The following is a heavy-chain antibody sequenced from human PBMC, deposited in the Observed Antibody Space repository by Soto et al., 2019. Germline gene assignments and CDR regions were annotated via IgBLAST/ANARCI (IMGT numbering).Heavy chain of an antibody. D-gene: IGHD6-19*01. V-gene: IGHV3-23*01. CDR3: ARGGTQWLVHDY. Sequence: GESLRLSCVASGFTFSNDAMAWVSQAPGKGRECVACFGLLIGEPEYADSVKGRFTISRDNSKNTAYLQMNSLRAEDTAVYYCARGGTQWLVHDYWGQGTPVTVSS. J-gene: IGHJ4*02. CDR1: GFTFSNDA. CDR2: FGLLIGEP.